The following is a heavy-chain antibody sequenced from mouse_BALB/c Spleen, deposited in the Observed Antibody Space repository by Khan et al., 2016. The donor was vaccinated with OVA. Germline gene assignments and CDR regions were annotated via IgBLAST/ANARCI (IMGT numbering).Heavy chain of an antibody. Sequence: VQLQQSGPELVRPGPLVTLSCKASGFSITDYYMYWVKQRPEEGLEWIAWIDPENGDTIYYPQFHGQASITDDLPSHTLYLLLSSLTSEDTAVYSCVRRGYGNYWFAYWGQGTLVTVSA. J-gene: IGHJ3*01. CDR1: GFSITDYY. CDR2: IDPENGDT. CDR3: VRRGYGNYWFAY. D-gene: IGHD2-1*01. V-gene: IGHV14-1*02.